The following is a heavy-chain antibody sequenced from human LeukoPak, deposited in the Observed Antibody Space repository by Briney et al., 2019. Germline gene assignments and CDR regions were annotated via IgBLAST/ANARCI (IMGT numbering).Heavy chain of an antibody. J-gene: IGHJ4*02. Sequence: QSGGSLRLSCAASGFTFSSYWMHWVRQAPGKGLVWVSRINTDGSSTSYADSVKGRFTVSRDNAKNTLYLQMNSLRAEDTAVYYCARVWGSTGDLNYWGQGILVTVSS. V-gene: IGHV3-74*01. CDR1: GFTFSSYW. CDR2: INTDGSST. CDR3: ARVWGSTGDLNY. D-gene: IGHD7-27*01.